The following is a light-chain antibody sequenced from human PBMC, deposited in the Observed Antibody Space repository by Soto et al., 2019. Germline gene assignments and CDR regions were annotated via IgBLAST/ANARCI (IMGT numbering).Light chain of an antibody. CDR2: DAS. CDR3: QQRRNWPLT. Sequence: EVVLTQSPATLSLSPGERATLSCRASQSFSIYLAWYQQKAGQAPRLLIYDASNRATGFPARFSGSGSGTDFNLTIGSLEPEDSAVYYCQQRRNWPLTFGGGTKVDI. V-gene: IGKV3-11*01. J-gene: IGKJ4*01. CDR1: QSFSIY.